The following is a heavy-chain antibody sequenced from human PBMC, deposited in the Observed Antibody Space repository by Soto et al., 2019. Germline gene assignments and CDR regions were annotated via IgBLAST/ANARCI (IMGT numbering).Heavy chain of an antibody. CDR3: ARSDDSYYDFWSGYYTKKYYFDY. V-gene: IGHV1-3*01. Sequence: ASVKVSCKASGYTFTSYAMHWVRQAPGQRLEWMGWINAGNGNTKYSQKFQGRVTMTRNTSISTAYMELSSLRSEDTAVYYCARSDDSYYDFWSGYYTKKYYFDYWGQGTLVTVSS. D-gene: IGHD3-3*01. J-gene: IGHJ4*02. CDR2: INAGNGNT. CDR1: GYTFTSYA.